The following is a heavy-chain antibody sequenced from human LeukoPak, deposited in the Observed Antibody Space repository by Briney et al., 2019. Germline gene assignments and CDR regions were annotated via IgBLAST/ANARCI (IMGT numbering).Heavy chain of an antibody. CDR3: ARGKGDTGSSWYVPRYYYGMDV. J-gene: IGHJ6*02. D-gene: IGHD6-13*01. V-gene: IGHV1-69*13. CDR1: GGTFSSYA. CDR2: IIPIFGTA. Sequence: SVKVSCKASGGTFSSYAISWVRQAPGQGLEWMGGIIPIFGTANYAQKFQGRVTITADESTGTAYMELSSLRSEDTAVYYCARGKGDTGSSWYVPRYYYGMDVWGQGTTVTVSS.